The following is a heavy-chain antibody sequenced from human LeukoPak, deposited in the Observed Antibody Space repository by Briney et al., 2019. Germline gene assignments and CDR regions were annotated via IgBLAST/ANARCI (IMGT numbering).Heavy chain of an antibody. J-gene: IGHJ4*02. Sequence: GSLRLSCAASGFTFSSYAMSWVRQAPGKGLEWVSAISGSGGSTYYADSVEGRFTISRDNSKNTLYLQMNSLRAEDTAVYYCAKDRSLLWFGELPGGFDYWGQGTLVTVSS. D-gene: IGHD3-10*01. CDR3: AKDRSLLWFGELPGGFDY. V-gene: IGHV3-23*01. CDR2: ISGSGGST. CDR1: GFTFSSYA.